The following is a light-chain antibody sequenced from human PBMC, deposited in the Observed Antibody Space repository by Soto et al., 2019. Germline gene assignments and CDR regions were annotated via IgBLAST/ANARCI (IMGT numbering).Light chain of an antibody. V-gene: IGLV1-40*01. Sequence: QSVLTQPPSVSEAPRQRVTISCSGSSSNIGAGYDVHWYQQLPGTAPKLLIYGNSNRPSGVPDRFSGSKSGTSASLAITGLQAEDEADYYCQSYDSSLSGPWVFGTGTKVTVL. CDR2: GNS. CDR1: SSNIGAGYD. CDR3: QSYDSSLSGPWV. J-gene: IGLJ1*01.